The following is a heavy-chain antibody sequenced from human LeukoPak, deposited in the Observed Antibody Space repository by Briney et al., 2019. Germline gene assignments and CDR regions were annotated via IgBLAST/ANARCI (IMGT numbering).Heavy chain of an antibody. CDR2: ISYDGSNE. CDR3: AKDWCCSSDNCGPDRFDY. J-gene: IGHJ4*02. Sequence: GRSLRLSSAESGFTLCVASGHCVRQAPGKGLEWVALISYDGSNEYYADSVKGRFTISRDNSKNTLYLQMNSVRAEDTAVYYCAKDWCCSSDNCGPDRFDYWGQGTLVTVSS. CDR1: GFTLCVAS. V-gene: IGHV3-30*18. D-gene: IGHD2-2*01.